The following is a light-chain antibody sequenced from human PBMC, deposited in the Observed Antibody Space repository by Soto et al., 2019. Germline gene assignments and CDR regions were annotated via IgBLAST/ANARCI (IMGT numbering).Light chain of an antibody. CDR2: AAS. CDR3: TPYDSSPPYT. Sequence: EIVLTQSPATLSLSPGERATPSCRASRSFASSYLAWYQHKPGQAPRLLIYAASSRATGIPDRFIGSGSGTDFTLTISRLEPDDSAVYHCTPYDSSPPYTFGQGTKVEIX. J-gene: IGKJ2*01. CDR1: RSFASSY. V-gene: IGKV3-20*01.